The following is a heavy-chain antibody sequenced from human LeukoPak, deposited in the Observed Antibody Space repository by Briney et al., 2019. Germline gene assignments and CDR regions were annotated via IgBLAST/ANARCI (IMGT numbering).Heavy chain of an antibody. CDR3: ARVIGDYDSSGYYPAGYFDY. J-gene: IGHJ4*02. Sequence: SETLSLTCTVSGGSISSYYWSWIRQPPGKGLEWIGYIYYSGSTNYNPSLKSRVTISVDTSKNQFSLKLSSVTAADTAVYYCARVIGDYDSSGYYPAGYFDYWGQGTLVTVSS. CDR2: IYYSGST. V-gene: IGHV4-59*01. D-gene: IGHD3-22*01. CDR1: GGSISSYY.